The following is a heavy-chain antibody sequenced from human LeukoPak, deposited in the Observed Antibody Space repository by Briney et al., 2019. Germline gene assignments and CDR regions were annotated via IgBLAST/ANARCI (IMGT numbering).Heavy chain of an antibody. J-gene: IGHJ4*02. D-gene: IGHD6-13*01. V-gene: IGHV3-48*01. Sequence: GGSLRLSCAGSGFIFGGYTMNWVRQAPRKGLEWLSYISPSGENKLYADSVKGRFSISRDNAKNSVYLQMNSLRAEDTAVYYCARVSPGGSIAAAALDYWGQGTLVTVSS. CDR3: ARVSPGGSIAAAALDY. CDR1: GFIFGGYT. CDR2: ISPSGENK.